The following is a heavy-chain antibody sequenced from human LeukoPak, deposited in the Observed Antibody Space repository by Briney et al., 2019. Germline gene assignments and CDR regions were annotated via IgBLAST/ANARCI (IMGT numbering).Heavy chain of an antibody. J-gene: IGHJ3*02. CDR2: IYSGDTT. CDR1: GFTVSSNY. CDR3: ARVGPDNSDYHDALEI. V-gene: IGHV3-53*01. Sequence: PGGSLRLSCAASGFTVSSNYMNWVRQAPGKGLEWVSGIYSGDTTYYADSVKGRFTISRGNSENTLYLQMNSLRAEDTAMYYCARVGPDNSDYHDALEIWGQGTMVTVSS. D-gene: IGHD3-22*01.